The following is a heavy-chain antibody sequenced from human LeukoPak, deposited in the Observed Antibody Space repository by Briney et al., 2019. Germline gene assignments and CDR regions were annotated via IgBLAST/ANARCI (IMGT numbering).Heavy chain of an antibody. CDR2: IIPIFGTA. CDR3: ARDPCSTSYYAGDY. D-gene: IGHD2-2*01. J-gene: IGHJ4*02. Sequence: ASVKVSCKASGGTFSSYAISWVRQAPGQGLEWMGGIIPIFGTANYAQKFQGRVTITADESTSTAYMELSSLRSEDTAVYYCARDPCSTSYYAGDYWGQGTLVTVSS. CDR1: GGTFSSYA. V-gene: IGHV1-69*13.